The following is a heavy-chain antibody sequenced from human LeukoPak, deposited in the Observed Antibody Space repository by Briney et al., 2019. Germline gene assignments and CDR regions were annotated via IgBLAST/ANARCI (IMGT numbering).Heavy chain of an antibody. CDR3: ARAGRGTDAFDI. Sequence: PGGSLRLSCAASGFTFSSYSMNWVRQAPGKGLEWVSSISSSSYIYYADSVKGRFTISRDNAKNSLYLQMNSLRAEDTAVYYCARAGRGTDAFDIWGQGTMVTVSS. CDR2: ISSSSYI. J-gene: IGHJ3*02. CDR1: GFTFSSYS. V-gene: IGHV3-21*01.